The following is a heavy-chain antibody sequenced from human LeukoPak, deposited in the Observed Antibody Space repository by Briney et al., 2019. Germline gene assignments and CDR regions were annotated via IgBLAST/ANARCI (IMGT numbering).Heavy chain of an antibody. CDR2: THYSGTT. Sequence: SQTLSLTCTVSGGSISSGDYYWSWIRQPPGNGLEWIGYTHYSGTTYYNPSLKSRVSISVDTSKNQFSLNLNSVTAADTAVYYCARKRYDDPYFFDYWGQGTLVTVSS. V-gene: IGHV4-30-4*01. D-gene: IGHD3-22*01. J-gene: IGHJ4*02. CDR1: GGSISSGDYY. CDR3: ARKRYDDPYFFDY.